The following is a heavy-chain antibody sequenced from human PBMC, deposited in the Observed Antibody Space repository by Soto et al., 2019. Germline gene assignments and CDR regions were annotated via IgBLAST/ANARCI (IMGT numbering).Heavy chain of an antibody. J-gene: IGHJ5*02. CDR1: GGSIRSYY. CDR3: ARDIRAAAYNWFDP. V-gene: IGHV4-59*01. CDR2: IYNSGSP. D-gene: IGHD6-13*01. Sequence: GPGPVSASETLSLTCTVSGGSIRSYYWTWIRQPPGKGLEWIGYIYNSGSPNYNPSLRSRVTMSLDTSKNQFSLKLTSVTAADTAVYYCARDIRAAAYNWFDPWGQGILVTVSS.